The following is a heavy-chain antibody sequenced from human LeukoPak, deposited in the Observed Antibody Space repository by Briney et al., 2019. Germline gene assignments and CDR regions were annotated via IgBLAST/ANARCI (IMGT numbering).Heavy chain of an antibody. CDR3: ARPVDTPKSAFDI. CDR1: GGTFSSYA. V-gene: IGHV1-69*04. Sequence: RASVKVSCKASGGTFSSYAISWVRQAPGQGLEWMGRIIPILGIANYAQKFQGRVTITADKSTSTAYKELSSLRSEDTAVYYCARPVDTPKSAFDIWGQGTMVTVSS. D-gene: IGHD5-18*01. J-gene: IGHJ3*02. CDR2: IIPILGIA.